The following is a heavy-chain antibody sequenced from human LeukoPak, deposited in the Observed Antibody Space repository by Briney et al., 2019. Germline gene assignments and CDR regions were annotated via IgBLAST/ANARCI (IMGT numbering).Heavy chain of an antibody. V-gene: IGHV4-39*01. D-gene: IGHD5-12*01. CDR3: ARHNRGYDPLWYYYMDV. CDR2: IYYSGST. J-gene: IGHJ6*03. CDR1: GGSISSSSYY. Sequence: SETLSLTCTVSGGSISSSSYYWGWIPQPPGKALEWIGSIYYSGSTYYNPSLKSRVTISVDTSKNQFPLKLSSVTAADTAVYYCARHNRGYDPLWYYYMDVWGKGTTVTVSS.